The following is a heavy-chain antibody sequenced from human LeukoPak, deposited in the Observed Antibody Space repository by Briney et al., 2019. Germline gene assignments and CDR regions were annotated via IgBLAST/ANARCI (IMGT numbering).Heavy chain of an antibody. CDR3: ARDSAAGTIDY. CDR2: ISSSRSYI. Sequence: GGSLRHSRAAPGFTSSSYSMNWVRQAPAKGREGVSSISSSRSYIYYADSVKGRFTISRDNAKNSLYLQMTSLRAEDTAVYYCARDSAAGTIDYWGQGTLVTVSS. D-gene: IGHD6-13*01. J-gene: IGHJ4*02. CDR1: GFTSSSYS. V-gene: IGHV3-21*01.